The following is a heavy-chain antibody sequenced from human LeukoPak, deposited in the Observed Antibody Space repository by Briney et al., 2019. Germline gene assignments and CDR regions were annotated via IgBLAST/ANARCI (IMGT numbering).Heavy chain of an antibody. D-gene: IGHD3-22*01. J-gene: IGHJ3*02. CDR2: MFYTGTT. CDR3: ARYPYHSRAYGWVALDI. V-gene: IGHV4-39*01. CDR1: GGSFSSGRDY. Sequence: PSEILSLTCTVSGGSFSSGRDYWGWIRQPPGKGLEWIGTMFYTGTTYYNPSLESRVTMSIDTSKDRFSLKLSSVTAADTAVYHCARYPYHSRAYGWVALDIWGQGTMVTVSS.